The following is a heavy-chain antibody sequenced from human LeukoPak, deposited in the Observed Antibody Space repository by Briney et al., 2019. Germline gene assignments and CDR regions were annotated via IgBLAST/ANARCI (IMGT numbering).Heavy chain of an antibody. CDR1: GEPFSGYF. CDR2: INDSGST. V-gene: IGHV4-34*01. D-gene: IGHD6-19*01. CDR3: ARGSRFWLGNFFRQPLFFDY. Sequence: SETLSLTCAVYGEPFSGYFWNWSRQPPGKGLEWIGEINDSGSTNYNPSLKSRLTMSVDTSKNQFSLTLNSVTAADTAVYYCARGSRFWLGNFFRQPLFFDYWGPGNLATVSS. J-gene: IGHJ4*02.